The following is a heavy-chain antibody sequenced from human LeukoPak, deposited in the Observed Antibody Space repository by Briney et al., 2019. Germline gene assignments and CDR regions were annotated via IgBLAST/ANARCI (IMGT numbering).Heavy chain of an antibody. J-gene: IGHJ5*02. CDR1: GGTFSSYA. CDR2: IIPIFGTA. V-gene: IGHV1-69*05. D-gene: IGHD6-13*01. Sequence: ASVKVSCKASGGTFSSYAISWVRQAPGQRLEWMGGIIPIFGTANYAQKFQGRVTITTDESTSTAYMELSSLRSEDTAVYYCARDAPAAAGYNWFDPWGQGTLVTVSS. CDR3: ARDAPAAAGYNWFDP.